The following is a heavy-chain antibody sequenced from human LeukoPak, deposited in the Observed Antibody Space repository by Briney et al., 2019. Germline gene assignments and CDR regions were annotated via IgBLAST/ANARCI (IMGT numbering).Heavy chain of an antibody. CDR1: GFTFSDYY. D-gene: IGHD6-6*01. CDR2: VSGGGSTI. V-gene: IGHV3-11*04. CDR3: AKDLEYSSSGVDY. J-gene: IGHJ4*02. Sequence: PGGSLRLSCAASGFTFSDYYMNWIRQAPGKGLEWVSYVSGGGSTIYYADSVRGRFTISRDNAKNSLYLQMNSLRAEDTAVYYCAKDLEYSSSGVDYWGQGTLVTVSS.